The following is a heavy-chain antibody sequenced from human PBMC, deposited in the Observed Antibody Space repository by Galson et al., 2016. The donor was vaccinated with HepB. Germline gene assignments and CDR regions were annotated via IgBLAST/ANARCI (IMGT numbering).Heavy chain of an antibody. CDR1: GDTFNSYS. J-gene: IGHJ4*02. CDR3: ATGCSRTTCDQNLAF. D-gene: IGHD2-2*01. CDR2: INPSGAIT. V-gene: IGHV1-46*02. Sequence: SVKVSCKASGDTFNSYSIQWVRQAPGQGLEWMGIINPSGAITTYPQKFRDRVTMTRDMSTSTVYMHLDRLESADTAMYYCATGCSRTTCDQNLAFWGPGTQVTVSS.